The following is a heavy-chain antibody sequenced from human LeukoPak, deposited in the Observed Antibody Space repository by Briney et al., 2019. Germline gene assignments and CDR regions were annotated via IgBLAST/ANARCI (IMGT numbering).Heavy chain of an antibody. V-gene: IGHV3-20*04. Sequence: GGSLRLSCAAPGFTFDDYGMSWVRQAPGKGLEWVSGINWNGGSTGYADSVKGRFTISRDNAKNSLYLQMSSLRAEDTALYYCARALHYYDSSGYDYWGQGTLVTVSS. J-gene: IGHJ4*02. CDR1: GFTFDDYG. CDR3: ARALHYYDSSGYDY. D-gene: IGHD3-22*01. CDR2: INWNGGST.